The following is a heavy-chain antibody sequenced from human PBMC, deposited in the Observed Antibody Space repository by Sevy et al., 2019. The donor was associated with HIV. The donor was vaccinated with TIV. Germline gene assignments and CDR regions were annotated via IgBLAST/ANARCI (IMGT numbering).Heavy chain of an antibody. V-gene: IGHV1-46*01. Sequence: ASAKVSCKASGYTFTNYYMHWARQAPGQGFEWMGVINLSDENPVYAQNFKGRVTMTRDTSTSTVNMELKNLRSEDTAVYYCARGEGGSWSFDYWGQGTLVTVSS. CDR1: GYTFTNYY. CDR2: INLSDENP. CDR3: ARGEGGSWSFDY. D-gene: IGHD6-13*01. J-gene: IGHJ4*02.